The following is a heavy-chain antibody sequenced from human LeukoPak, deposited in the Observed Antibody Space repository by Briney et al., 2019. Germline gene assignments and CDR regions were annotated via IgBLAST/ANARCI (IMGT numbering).Heavy chain of an antibody. V-gene: IGHV1-2*02. Sequence: ASVKVSCKASGYTFTGYYMHWVRQAPGQGLEWMGGINPNSGGTNYAQKYQGRVTMTRDTSISTAYMELSRLRSDDTAVYYCARVRDGRWVKERDAFDIWGQGTMVTVSS. CDR1: GYTFTGYY. J-gene: IGHJ3*02. CDR3: ARVRDGRWVKERDAFDI. CDR2: INPNSGGT. D-gene: IGHD5-24*01.